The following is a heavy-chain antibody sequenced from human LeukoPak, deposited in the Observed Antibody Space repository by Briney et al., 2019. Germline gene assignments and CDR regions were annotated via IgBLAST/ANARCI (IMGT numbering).Heavy chain of an antibody. J-gene: IGHJ4*02. CDR3: ARAFSSSSFYFNY. Sequence: KSSETLSLTCTVSGVSISSYYWSWIRQPPGKGLEWIGYIYHSGSTNYNPSLKSRVTISVDTSKNQFSLELSSVTAADTAVYYCARAFSSSSFYFNYWGQGTLVTVSS. V-gene: IGHV4-59*01. D-gene: IGHD6-6*01. CDR2: IYHSGST. CDR1: GVSISSYY.